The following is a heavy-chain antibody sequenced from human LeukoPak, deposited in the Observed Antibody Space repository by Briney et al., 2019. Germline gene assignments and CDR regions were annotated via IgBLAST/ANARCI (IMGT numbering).Heavy chain of an antibody. Sequence: SETLSLTCIVSGGSISSSNSYWDWIRQPPGKGLEWIGYIYYSGSTNYNPSLKSRVTISVDTSKNQFSLKLSSVTAADTAVYYCARSLTGAYFAYWGQGTLVTVSS. D-gene: IGHD1-20*01. CDR1: GGSISSSNSY. V-gene: IGHV4-61*05. J-gene: IGHJ4*02. CDR2: IYYSGST. CDR3: ARSLTGAYFAY.